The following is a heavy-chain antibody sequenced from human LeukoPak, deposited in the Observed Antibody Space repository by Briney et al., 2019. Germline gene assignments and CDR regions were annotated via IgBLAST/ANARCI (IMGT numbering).Heavy chain of an antibody. J-gene: IGHJ2*01. CDR2: ISAYNGNT. V-gene: IGHV1-18*01. CDR3: ARGVCSGGSCLLSNWYFDL. CDR1: GYSFNSYG. Sequence: ASVKVSCKASGYSFNSYGITWVRQAPGQGLEWMGWISAYNGNTDYAQKLQGRVTVTTDTSTSTAYMELRSLRSDDTAVYYCARGVCSGGSCLLSNWYFDLWGRGTLVTVSS. D-gene: IGHD2-15*01.